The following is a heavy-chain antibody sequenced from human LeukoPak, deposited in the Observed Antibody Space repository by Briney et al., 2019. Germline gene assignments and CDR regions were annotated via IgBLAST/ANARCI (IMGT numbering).Heavy chain of an antibody. CDR2: VNPATRGT. Sequence: PRASVKLSCKTSGYTFTDYYVHWVRQAPGQGLEWVGWVNPATRGTVYAQSFQGRVTMTRDTSISTAYMELIALTADDTAVYYCGRVRDGYIDYWGQGTLVTVSS. D-gene: IGHD5-24*01. CDR3: GRVRDGYIDY. J-gene: IGHJ4*02. CDR1: GYTFTDYY. V-gene: IGHV1-2*02.